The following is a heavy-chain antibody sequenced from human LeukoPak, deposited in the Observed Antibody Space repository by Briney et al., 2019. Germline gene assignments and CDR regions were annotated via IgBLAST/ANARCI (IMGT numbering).Heavy chain of an antibody. CDR2: INHSGST. J-gene: IGHJ6*02. V-gene: IGHV4-34*01. Sequence: PSETLSLTCAVYGGSFSGYYWSWIRQPPGKGPEWIGEINHSGSTNYNPSLKGRVTISVDTSKNQFSLKLSSVTAADTAVYYCARARTTVTTNGMDVWGQGTTVTVSS. CDR1: GGSFSGYY. D-gene: IGHD4-17*01. CDR3: ARARTTVTTNGMDV.